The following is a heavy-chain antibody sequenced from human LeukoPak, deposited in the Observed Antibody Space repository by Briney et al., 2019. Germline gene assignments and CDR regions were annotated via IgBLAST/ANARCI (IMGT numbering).Heavy chain of an antibody. D-gene: IGHD7-27*01. CDR1: GFTFSDYW. CDR3: ATWGTRIAEHFHH. J-gene: IGHJ1*01. CDR2: IKQDGSEK. Sequence: GGSLRLSCAASGFTFSDYWMSWVRQAREKALEWVANIKQDGSEKNYVDSVEGRFTISRDNAKNSLHLQMNSLRADDTAVYYCATWGTRIAEHFHHWGQGTLVTVSS. V-gene: IGHV3-7*01.